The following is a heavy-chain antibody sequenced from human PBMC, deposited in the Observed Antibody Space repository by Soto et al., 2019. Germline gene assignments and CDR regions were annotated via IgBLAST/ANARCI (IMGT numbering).Heavy chain of an antibody. D-gene: IGHD6-19*01. Sequence: EVQLVESGGGLIQPGGSLRLSCAASGFAVSSKYMTWVRQAPGKGLEWVSVIYGGGTTYYADSVKGRFTISRDTSKNTLYLQMNSLSAEDTAVYYCVQTTGWPGFDFWGQGTVVTVS. J-gene: IGHJ4*02. CDR1: GFAVSSKY. CDR3: VQTTGWPGFDF. CDR2: IYGGGTT. V-gene: IGHV3-53*01.